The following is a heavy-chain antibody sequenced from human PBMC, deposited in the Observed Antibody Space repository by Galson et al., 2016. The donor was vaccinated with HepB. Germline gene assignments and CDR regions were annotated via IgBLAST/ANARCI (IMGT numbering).Heavy chain of an antibody. CDR2: ISGIDDAT. Sequence: SLRLSCAASDFTFNTFPMSWVRQAPGKGLEWVSTISGIDDATYYPDSVRGRFTISRDNSRNTLYLQTNSLRAEDTAMYYCAKIGGVVNLGPPAWGQGTLVTVSS. V-gene: IGHV3-23*01. D-gene: IGHD3-3*01. CDR3: AKIGGVVNLGPPA. CDR1: DFTFNTFP. J-gene: IGHJ5*02.